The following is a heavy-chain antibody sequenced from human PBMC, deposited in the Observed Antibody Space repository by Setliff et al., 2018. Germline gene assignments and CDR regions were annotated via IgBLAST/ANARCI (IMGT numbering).Heavy chain of an antibody. CDR2: VYHSGTA. V-gene: IGHV4-59*01. CDR1: GGPFSGAS. J-gene: IGHJ4*02. D-gene: IGHD1-1*01. CDR3: AKGGTYRYFDF. Sequence: SETLSLTCTVSGGPFSGASIWSWIRQPPGKGLEFIGYVYHSGTAKYDPSLESRAIMSVDASENEISLKLKSVTAADTAVYYCAKGGTYRYFDFWGQGALVTVSS.